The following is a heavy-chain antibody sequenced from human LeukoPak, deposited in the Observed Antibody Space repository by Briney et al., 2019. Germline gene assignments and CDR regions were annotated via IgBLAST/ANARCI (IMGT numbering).Heavy chain of an antibody. Sequence: QPGRSLRLSCAASGFTVSSNYMSWVRQAPGKGLEWVSVIYSGGSTYYADSVKGRFTISRDNSKNTLYLQMNSLRAEDTAVYYCASSDSSGWYTLGYWGQGTLVTVSS. D-gene: IGHD6-19*01. CDR2: IYSGGST. CDR1: GFTVSSNY. V-gene: IGHV3-66*01. J-gene: IGHJ4*02. CDR3: ASSDSSGWYTLGY.